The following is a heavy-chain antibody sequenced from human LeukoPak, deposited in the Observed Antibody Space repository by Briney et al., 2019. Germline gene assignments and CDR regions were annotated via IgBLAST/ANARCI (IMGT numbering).Heavy chain of an antibody. CDR2: ISGSGGST. CDR1: GFTFSSYA. V-gene: IGHV3-23*01. D-gene: IGHD6-19*01. J-gene: IGHJ4*02. CDR3: ATGGSSGWYHFEY. Sequence: GGSLRLSCAASGFTFSSYAMSWVRQAPGKGLEWVSAISGSGGSTYYTDSVKGRFTISRDNSENTLYLQMNSLRAEDTAVYYCATGGSSGWYHFEYWGQGTLVAVSS.